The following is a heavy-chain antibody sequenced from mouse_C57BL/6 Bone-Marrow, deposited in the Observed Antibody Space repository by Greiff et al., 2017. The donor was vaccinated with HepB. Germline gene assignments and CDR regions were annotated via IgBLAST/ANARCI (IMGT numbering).Heavy chain of an antibody. CDR2: IDPNSGGT. D-gene: IGHD1-1*01. V-gene: IGHV1-72*01. J-gene: IGHJ4*01. CDR3: ARSGGALYYYGSSYAMDY. CDR1: GYTFTSYW. Sequence: QVQLQQPGAELVKPGASVKLSCKASGYTFTSYWMHWVKQRPGRGLEWIGRIDPNSGGTKYNEKFKSKATLTVDKPSSTAYMQLSSLTSEDSAVYDCARSGGALYYYGSSYAMDYWGQGTSVTVSS.